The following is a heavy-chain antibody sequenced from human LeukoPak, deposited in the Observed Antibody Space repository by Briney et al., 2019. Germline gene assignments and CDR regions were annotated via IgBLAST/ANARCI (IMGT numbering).Heavy chain of an antibody. Sequence: GGSLRLSCAASGFTFSTFGMHWVRQAPGKGLDWVALISYDGSIKYYADSVKGRFTISRDNSKNTLYLQMNSLRAEDTAVYYCARETSRYYYYYGMDVWGQGTTVTVSS. J-gene: IGHJ6*02. V-gene: IGHV3-30*03. CDR3: ARETSRYYYYYGMDV. CDR1: GFTFSTFG. CDR2: ISYDGSIK.